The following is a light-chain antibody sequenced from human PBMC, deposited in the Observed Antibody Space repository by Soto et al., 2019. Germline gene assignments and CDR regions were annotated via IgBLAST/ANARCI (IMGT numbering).Light chain of an antibody. J-gene: IGLJ3*02. Sequence: QSELTQPPSVSGAPGQRVTISCTGSSSNIGAGYDVHWYQQLPGTAPKLLIYGNSNRPSGVPDRFSGSKSGTSASLAITGLQAEDEADYYCQSYDSSLSGSDWVFGGGTKLTVL. CDR3: QSYDSSLSGSDWV. V-gene: IGLV1-40*01. CDR1: SSNIGAGYD. CDR2: GNS.